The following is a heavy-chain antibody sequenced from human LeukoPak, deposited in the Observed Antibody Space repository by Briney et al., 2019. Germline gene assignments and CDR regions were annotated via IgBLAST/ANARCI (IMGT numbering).Heavy chain of an antibody. CDR3: ARTRGGVVTRVRNYYYYYMDV. V-gene: IGHV4-61*01. CDR1: GYSISSGYY. CDR2: IYYSGST. Sequence: ASETLSLTCTVSGYSISSGYYWSWIRQPPGKGLEWIGYIYYSGSTNYNPSLKSRVTISVDTSKNQFSLKLSSATAADTAVYYCARTRGGVVTRVRNYYYYYMDVWGKGTTVTVSS. D-gene: IGHD4-23*01. J-gene: IGHJ6*03.